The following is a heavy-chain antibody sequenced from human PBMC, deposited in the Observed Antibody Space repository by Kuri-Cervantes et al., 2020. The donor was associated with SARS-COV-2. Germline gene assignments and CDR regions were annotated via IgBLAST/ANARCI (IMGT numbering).Heavy chain of an antibody. CDR3: ASIVTGDSSGYY. D-gene: IGHD3-22*01. Sequence: ETLSLTCAASGFTVSSNYMSWVRQAPGKGLEWVSVIYSGGSTYYAGSVKGRFTISRDNSKNTLYLQMNSLRAEDTAVYYCASIVTGDSSGYYWGQGTLVTVSS. CDR1: GFTVSSNY. J-gene: IGHJ4*02. CDR2: IYSGGST. V-gene: IGHV3-53*01.